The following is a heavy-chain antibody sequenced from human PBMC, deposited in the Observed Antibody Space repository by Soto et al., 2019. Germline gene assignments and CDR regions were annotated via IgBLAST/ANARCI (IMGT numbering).Heavy chain of an antibody. J-gene: IGHJ4*02. CDR3: VTDRLRLSGRYPRNNYY. V-gene: IGHV3-15*01. D-gene: IGHD3-16*02. Sequence: GGSLRLSCAASGFTFSNAWMNWVRQAPGQGLGWVGRFKSRSDGGTADYAATVKSRFTISRDDSKNTLYLQMNSLKTEDTAVYYCVTDRLRLSGRYPRNNYYWAQGTVVTGSS. CDR2: FKSRSDGGTA. CDR1: GFTFSNAW.